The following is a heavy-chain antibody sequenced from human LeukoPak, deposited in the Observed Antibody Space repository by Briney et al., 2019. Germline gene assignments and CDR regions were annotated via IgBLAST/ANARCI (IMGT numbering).Heavy chain of an antibody. Sequence: SVTLSFKASGGTCSSYAISWVRQAPGQGLEWMGGIIPIFGTANYAQKFQGRVTITADESTSTAYMELSSLRSEDTAVYYCAHEKEWELGRRSLVYWGQGTLVTVSS. CDR2: IIPIFGTA. CDR1: GGTCSSYA. J-gene: IGHJ4*02. CDR3: AHEKEWELGRRSLVY. D-gene: IGHD1-26*01. V-gene: IGHV1-69*13.